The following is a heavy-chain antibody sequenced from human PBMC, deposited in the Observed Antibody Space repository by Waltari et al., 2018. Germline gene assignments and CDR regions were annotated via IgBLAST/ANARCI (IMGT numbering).Heavy chain of an antibody. CDR2: FDPEDREP. D-gene: IGHD3-3*01. CDR1: GYTLTELS. Sequence: QVQLVQSGAEVKKPGASVKVSCKVSGYTLTELSRHWVRQAPGKGLEWIGGFDPEDREPIYAQKFQGRVTMTEDTSTDTAYMELSSLRSEYTAVYYCATYYTRGGGFLWGQGTLVTVSS. CDR3: ATYYTRGGGFL. J-gene: IGHJ4*02. V-gene: IGHV1-24*01.